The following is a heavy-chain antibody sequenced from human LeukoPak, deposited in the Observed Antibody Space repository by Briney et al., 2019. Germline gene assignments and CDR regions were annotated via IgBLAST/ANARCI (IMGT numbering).Heavy chain of an antibody. CDR2: IYHTGTT. CDR1: GVSSISIDYY. CDR3: ARRVSGVSWYFDL. D-gene: IGHD5/OR15-5a*01. J-gene: IGHJ2*01. Sequence: SETLSLTCTVSGVSSISIDYYWDWIRQPPGKGPEWIGAIYHTGTTYYNPSLKSRVTISVDTSKNQFSLKLSSVAATDTAVFYCARRVSGVSWYFDLWGRGTLVTVSS. V-gene: IGHV4-39*01.